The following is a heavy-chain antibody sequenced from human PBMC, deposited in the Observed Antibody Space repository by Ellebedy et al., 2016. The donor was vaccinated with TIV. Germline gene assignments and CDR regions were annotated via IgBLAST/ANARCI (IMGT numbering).Heavy chain of an antibody. D-gene: IGHD5-12*01. J-gene: IGHJ6*02. CDR1: GGTFSNYA. CDR2: IIPFFGTI. CDR3: AREWPHYYYYDMDV. V-gene: IGHV1-69*13. Sequence: AASVKVSCKASGGTFSNYAINWVRQATGQGLEWMGGIIPFFGTINYAQQFQGRVTITADESPTTAYMELSSLRSEDTAVYYCAREWPHYYYYDMDVWGQGTTVTVSS.